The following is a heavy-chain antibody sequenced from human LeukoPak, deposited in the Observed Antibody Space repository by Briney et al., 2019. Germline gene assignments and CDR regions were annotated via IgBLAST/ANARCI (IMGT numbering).Heavy chain of an antibody. D-gene: IGHD3-10*01. V-gene: IGHV3-53*01. CDR3: ARFYVPEEHDPAWYGAH. CDR2: IYSGGST. CDR1: GFTVSSNY. Sequence: GGSLRLSCAASGFTVSSNYMSWVRQAPGKGLEWVSVIYSGGSTYYADSVKGRFTISRDNAMSTVFLQMKSLRAEDTGIYYCARFYVPEEHDPAWYGAHWGQGILVTVSS. J-gene: IGHJ4*02.